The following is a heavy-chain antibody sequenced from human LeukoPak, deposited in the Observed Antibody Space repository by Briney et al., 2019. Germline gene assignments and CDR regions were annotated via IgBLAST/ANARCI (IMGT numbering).Heavy chain of an antibody. CDR2: TYYRSKWYN. J-gene: IGHJ6*02. D-gene: IGHD3-9*01. CDR1: GDSVSSNSAA. V-gene: IGHV6-1*01. Sequence: SQTLSLTCAISGDSVSSNSAAWNWIRQSPSRGVEWLGRTYYRSKWYNDYAVSVKSRITINPDTSKNQFSLQLISVTPEDTAVYYCARGNTGTASRYFDWFAPSRYGMDVWGQGTTVTVSS. CDR3: ARGNTGTASRYFDWFAPSRYGMDV.